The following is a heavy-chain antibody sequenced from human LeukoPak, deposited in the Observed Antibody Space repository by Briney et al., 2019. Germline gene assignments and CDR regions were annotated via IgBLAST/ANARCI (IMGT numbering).Heavy chain of an antibody. Sequence: PGGSLRLSCAASGLTFSSYGMHWVRQAPGKGLEWVAYIRYDGTNKYYAESVKGRFTISRDNSKNTLYLQMNSLRAEDTAVYYCARHSGSYPDWGQGILVTVSS. J-gene: IGHJ4*02. CDR2: IRYDGTNK. CDR1: GLTFSSYG. D-gene: IGHD1-26*01. CDR3: ARHSGSYPD. V-gene: IGHV3-30*02.